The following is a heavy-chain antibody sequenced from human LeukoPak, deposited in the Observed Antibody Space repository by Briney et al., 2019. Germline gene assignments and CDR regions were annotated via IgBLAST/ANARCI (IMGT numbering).Heavy chain of an antibody. J-gene: IGHJ4*02. V-gene: IGHV4-31*03. CDR3: ASAGYSSGWYHY. CDR2: IYYRGDT. CDR1: GGSINSGSYY. D-gene: IGHD6-13*01. Sequence: PSETLSLTCTVSGGSINSGSYYWSWIRQHPGKGLEWLGYIYYRGDTNYNPSLKSRVTISLDTSKNQFPLKVKSVTAADTAVYYCASAGYSSGWYHYWGQGTRVTVSS.